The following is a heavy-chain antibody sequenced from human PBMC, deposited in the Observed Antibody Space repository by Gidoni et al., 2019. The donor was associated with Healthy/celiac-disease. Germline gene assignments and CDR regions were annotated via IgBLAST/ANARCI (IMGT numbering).Heavy chain of an antibody. CDR1: GCTFSSEG. Sequence: QVQLVESGGGVVQPGRSLRLSCAASGCTFSSEGMHWVRQAPGKGREWVAVISYDGSNKYHRDSVKGRFTISRDNSKNTLYLQMNSLRAEDTAVYYCAKYRDGYQLLNYYYGMDVWGQGTTVTVAS. V-gene: IGHV3-30*18. J-gene: IGHJ6*02. D-gene: IGHD2-2*01. CDR2: ISYDGSNK. CDR3: AKYRDGYQLLNYYYGMDV.